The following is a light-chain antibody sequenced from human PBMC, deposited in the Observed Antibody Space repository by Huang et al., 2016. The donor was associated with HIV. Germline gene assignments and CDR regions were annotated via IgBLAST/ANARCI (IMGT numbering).Light chain of an antibody. CDR2: GAS. V-gene: IGKV3-20*01. J-gene: IGKJ1*01. CDR1: QSFSRSY. Sequence: EIVLTQSPGTLSLSPGERATLSCRASQSFSRSYLAWYQQNPGQAPRLLIHGASTRATGIPDRFSGSGSGTDFTLTISRLEPEDFAVYYCQQYGSSSWTFGQGTKVEIK. CDR3: QQYGSSSWT.